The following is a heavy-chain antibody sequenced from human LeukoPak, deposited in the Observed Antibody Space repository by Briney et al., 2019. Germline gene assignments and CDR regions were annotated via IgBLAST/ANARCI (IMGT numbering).Heavy chain of an antibody. D-gene: IGHD1-14*01. V-gene: IGHV3-7*04. CDR1: GFTFSSAW. CDR2: VKRDGSAR. CDR3: ARGDWEPSDY. J-gene: IGHJ4*02. Sequence: PGGSLRLSCAASGFTFSSAWMTWVRQAPGKGLEWVANVKRDGSARNYVDSVKGRFTISRDNAKNSLYLQMNTLRVEDTAVYYCARGDWEPSDYWGQGTLVTVSS.